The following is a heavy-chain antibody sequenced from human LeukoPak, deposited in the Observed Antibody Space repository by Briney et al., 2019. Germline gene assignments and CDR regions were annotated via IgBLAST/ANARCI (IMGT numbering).Heavy chain of an antibody. CDR2: ISGSGGST. Sequence: GGSLRLSCAASGFTFSSYAMSWVRQAPGKGLEWVSAISGSGGSTYYADSVKGRFTISRDNSKNTLYLQMNSLRAEDTAVYYCATDPLEWELAYWGQGTLVTVSS. CDR3: ATDPLEWELAY. J-gene: IGHJ4*02. D-gene: IGHD1-26*01. CDR1: GFTFSSYA. V-gene: IGHV3-23*01.